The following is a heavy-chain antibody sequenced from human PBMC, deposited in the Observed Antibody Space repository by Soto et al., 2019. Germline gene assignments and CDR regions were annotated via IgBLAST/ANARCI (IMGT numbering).Heavy chain of an antibody. Sequence: GGSLRLSCAASGFTFSSYAMSWVRQAPGKGLEWVSAISGSGGSTYYADSRKGRFTISRDNSKNTLYLQMNSLRAEDTAVYYCAKGLIKFVYYYYYYMDVWGKGTTVTVSS. D-gene: IGHD3-10*01. V-gene: IGHV3-23*01. CDR1: GFTFSSYA. J-gene: IGHJ6*03. CDR3: AKGLIKFVYYYYYYMDV. CDR2: ISGSGGST.